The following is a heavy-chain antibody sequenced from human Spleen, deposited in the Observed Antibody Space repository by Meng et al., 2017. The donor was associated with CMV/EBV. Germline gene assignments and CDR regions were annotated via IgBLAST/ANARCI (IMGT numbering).Heavy chain of an antibody. J-gene: IGHJ4*02. Sequence: QVQLVQSGAEVKKPWASVKFSYKASGYTFTSYGISWVRQAPGQGLEWMGWISAYNGNTNYAQKLQGRVTMTTDTSTSTAYMELRSLRSDDTAVYYCARDAAQNYYDSSGYPDYWGQGTLVTVSS. CDR1: GYTFTSYG. CDR2: ISAYNGNT. CDR3: ARDAAQNYYDSSGYPDY. V-gene: IGHV1-18*01. D-gene: IGHD3-22*01.